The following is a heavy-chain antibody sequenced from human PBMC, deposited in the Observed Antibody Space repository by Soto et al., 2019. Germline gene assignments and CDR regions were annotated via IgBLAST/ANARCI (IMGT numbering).Heavy chain of an antibody. Sequence: PGGSLRLSCAASGFTFSSYSMNWVRQAPGKGLEWVSYISSSSSTIYYADSVKGRFTISRDNSKNTLYLQMNSLRAEDTAVYYCAKAGGYYSKGYFDYWGQGTLVTVSS. J-gene: IGHJ4*02. CDR2: ISSSSSTI. CDR1: GFTFSSYS. CDR3: AKAGGYYSKGYFDY. V-gene: IGHV3-48*01. D-gene: IGHD3-22*01.